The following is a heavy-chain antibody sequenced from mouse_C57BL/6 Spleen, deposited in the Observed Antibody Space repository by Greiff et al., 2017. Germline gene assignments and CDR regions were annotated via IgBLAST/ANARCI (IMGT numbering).Heavy chain of an antibody. CDR3: ASAYGYDDWFAY. CDR1: GFTFSDYG. J-gene: IGHJ3*01. D-gene: IGHD2-2*01. V-gene: IGHV5-15*01. CDR2: ISNLAYSI. Sequence: EVMLVESGGGLVQPGGSLKLSCAASGFTFSDYGMAWVRQAPRKGPEWVAFISNLAYSIYYADTVTGRFTISRENAKNTLYLEMSSLRSEDTAMYYCASAYGYDDWFAYWGQGTLVTVSA.